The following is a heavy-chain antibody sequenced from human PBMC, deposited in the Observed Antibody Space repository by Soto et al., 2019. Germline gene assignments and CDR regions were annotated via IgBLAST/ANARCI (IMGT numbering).Heavy chain of an antibody. J-gene: IGHJ6*02. CDR3: ALAALPYYYYYGMDV. CDR2: IWYDGSNK. CDR1: GFTFSSYG. Sequence: LRLSCAASGFTFSSYGMHWVRQAPGKGLEWVAVIWYDGSNKYYADSVKGRFTISRDNSKNTLYLQMNSLRAEDTAVYYCALAALPYYYYYGMDVWGQGTTVTVSS. V-gene: IGHV3-33*01. D-gene: IGHD6-6*01.